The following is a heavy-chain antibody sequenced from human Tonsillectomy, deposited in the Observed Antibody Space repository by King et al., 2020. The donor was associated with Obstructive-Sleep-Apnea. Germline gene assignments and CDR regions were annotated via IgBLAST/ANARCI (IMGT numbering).Heavy chain of an antibody. CDR3: ARDRNDYADH. CDR1: GFTFSSYA. CDR2: ISYDGSRK. V-gene: IGHV3-30*15. Sequence: VQLVESGGGVVKPGRSLRLSCAASGFTFSSYAMHWVRQAPGKGLEWVAGISYDGSRKYYADSVKGRFTISRDSSRNTVYLQMSSLRAEDTARYYCARDRNDYADHWGQGTLVTVSS. J-gene: IGHJ4*02.